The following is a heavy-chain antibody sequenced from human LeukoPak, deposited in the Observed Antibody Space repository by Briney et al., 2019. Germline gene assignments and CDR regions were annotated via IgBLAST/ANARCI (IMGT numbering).Heavy chain of an antibody. Sequence: GGSLRLSGAASGFTFSSYSMNWVRQAPGKGLEWVSSISSSSSYIYYADSVKGRFTISRDNAKNSLYLQMNSLRAEDTAVYYCARALRSYFDYWGQGTLVTVSS. CDR3: ARALRSYFDY. V-gene: IGHV3-21*01. CDR2: ISSSSSYI. CDR1: GFTFSSYS. J-gene: IGHJ4*02.